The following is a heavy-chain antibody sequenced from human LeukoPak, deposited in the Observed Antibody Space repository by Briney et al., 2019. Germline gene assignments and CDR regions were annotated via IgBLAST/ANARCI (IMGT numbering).Heavy chain of an antibody. V-gene: IGHV4-38-2*01. Sequence: SETLSLTCAVSGYSISSGYYWGRIRQPPGKGLEWIGSIYHSGSTYYNPSLKSRVTISVDTSKNQFSLKLSSVTAADTAVYYCARQVDSSSWLDYWGQGTLVTVSS. CDR1: GYSISSGYY. CDR3: ARQVDSSSWLDY. J-gene: IGHJ4*02. CDR2: IYHSGST. D-gene: IGHD6-13*01.